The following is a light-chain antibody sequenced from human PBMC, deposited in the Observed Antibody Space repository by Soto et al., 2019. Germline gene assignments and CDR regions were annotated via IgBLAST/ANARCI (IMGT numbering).Light chain of an antibody. J-gene: IGKJ1*01. CDR2: DVS. CDR3: QQYKDHVST. Sequence: DIQMTQSPSTLPASVGDRVTISCRASQTVERWLAWYQQKPGKAPKLLISDVSTLERGVPSRFSGSGSATELTLPISGRQSDDFVTYYCQQYKDHVSTFGQGTKV. CDR1: QTVERW. V-gene: IGKV1-5*01.